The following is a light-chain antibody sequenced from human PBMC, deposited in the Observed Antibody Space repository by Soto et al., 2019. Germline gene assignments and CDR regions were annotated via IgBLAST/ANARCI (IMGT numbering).Light chain of an antibody. Sequence: DIQMTQSPSALSASVGDRVTITCRASQGIRNFLAWYQQKPGGVPKLLIYGASTLQSGVPSRFSGSGSGTDFTLTISSLQPGDVATYYCQKYGSAPLTFGPGTKVEIK. CDR3: QKYGSAPLT. CDR1: QGIRNF. CDR2: GAS. V-gene: IGKV1-27*01. J-gene: IGKJ3*01.